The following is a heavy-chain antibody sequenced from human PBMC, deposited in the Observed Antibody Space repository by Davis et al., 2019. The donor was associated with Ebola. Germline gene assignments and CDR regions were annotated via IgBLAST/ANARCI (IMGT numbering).Heavy chain of an antibody. CDR2: INHSGST. CDR1: GGSSSGYY. CDR3: ARLQQLVPYYYGMDV. Sequence: SETLSLTCAVYGGSSSGYYWSWIRQPPGKGLEWIGEINHSGSTNYNPSLKSRVTISVDTSKNQFSLKLSSVTAADTAVYYCARLQQLVPYYYGMDVWGQGTTVTVSS. J-gene: IGHJ6*02. D-gene: IGHD6-13*01. V-gene: IGHV4-34*01.